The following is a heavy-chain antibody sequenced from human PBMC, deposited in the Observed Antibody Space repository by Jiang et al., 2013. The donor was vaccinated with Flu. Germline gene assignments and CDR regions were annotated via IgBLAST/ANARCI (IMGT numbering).Heavy chain of an antibody. CDR2: IIPIFGTA. Sequence: SGGTFSSYAISWVRQAPGQGLEWMGGIIPIFGTANYAQKFQGRVTITADKSTSTAYMELSSLRSEDTAVYYCARAPPLYTMVRGVINPFDYWGQGTLVTVSS. V-gene: IGHV1-69*06. J-gene: IGHJ4*02. D-gene: IGHD3-10*01. CDR3: ARAPPLYTMVRGVINPFDY. CDR1: GGTFSSYA.